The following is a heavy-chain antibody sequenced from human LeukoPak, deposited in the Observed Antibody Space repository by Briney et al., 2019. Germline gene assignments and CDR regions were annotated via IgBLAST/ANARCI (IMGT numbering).Heavy chain of an antibody. CDR2: IWYDGSNK. V-gene: IGHV3-33*01. CDR3: ARDQAVGGPIDY. J-gene: IGHJ4*02. Sequence: GRSLRLSCAASGFTFSSYGMHWVRQAPGKGLEWVAVIWYDGSNKYYADSVKGRFTISRDNSKNTLYLQMNSLRAEDTAVYYCARDQAVGGPIDYWGQGTLVTVSS. CDR1: GFTFSSYG. D-gene: IGHD3-16*01.